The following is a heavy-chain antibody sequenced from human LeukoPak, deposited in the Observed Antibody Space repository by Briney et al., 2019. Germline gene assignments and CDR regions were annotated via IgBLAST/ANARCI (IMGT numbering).Heavy chain of an antibody. CDR1: GFTFSTYT. CDR3: ARHVVAVGFDY. CDR2: ITSSSSYI. D-gene: IGHD3-22*01. Sequence: GGSLRLSCAASGFTFSTYTMNWVRQAPGKGLEWVSSITSSSSYIYYADSVKGRFTISRDNAKNSLYLQMNSLRAEDTAVYYCARHVVAVGFDYWGQGTLVTVSS. V-gene: IGHV3-21*01. J-gene: IGHJ4*02.